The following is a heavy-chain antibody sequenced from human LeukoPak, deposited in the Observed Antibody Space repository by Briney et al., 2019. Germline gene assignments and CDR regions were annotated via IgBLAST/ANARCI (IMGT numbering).Heavy chain of an antibody. CDR1: GYTFTCYG. V-gene: IGHV1-18*01. J-gene: IGHJ4*02. Sequence: ASVKVSCKASGYTFTCYGISWVRQAPGQGLEWLGWISAYNGNTRYAQNLQGRVTLTTDTSTSTAYMEVRSLRSDDTAVYYCARAQTTGFGESLHYWGQGTLVTVSS. CDR3: ARAQTTGFGESLHY. CDR2: ISAYNGNT. D-gene: IGHD3-10*01.